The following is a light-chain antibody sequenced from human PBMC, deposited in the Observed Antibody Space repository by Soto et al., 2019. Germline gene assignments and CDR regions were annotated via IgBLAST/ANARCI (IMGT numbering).Light chain of an antibody. Sequence: QSVLTQPASVSGSPGQSIAISCTGTSSDVGAYDIVSWYQQHPDKAPKLLIYEVSNRPSGVSDRFSGSKSVNTATLTISGLQAEDEADYYCSSHTTSNTRVFGTGTKLTVL. CDR1: SSDVGAYDI. CDR3: SSHTTSNTRV. V-gene: IGLV2-14*03. CDR2: EVS. J-gene: IGLJ1*01.